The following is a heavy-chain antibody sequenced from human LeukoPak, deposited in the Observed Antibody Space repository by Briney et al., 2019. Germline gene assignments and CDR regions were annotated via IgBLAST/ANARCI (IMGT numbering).Heavy chain of an antibody. CDR2: ISAYNGNT. D-gene: IGHD5-18*01. CDR3: ARDTSRISKLIQLWLIDY. CDR1: GYTFTSYG. Sequence: GASVKVSCKASGYTFTSYGISWVRQAPGQGLEWMGWISAYNGNTNYAQKLQGRVTMTTDTSTSTAYMEPRSLRSDDTAVYYCARDTSRISKLIQLWLIDYWGQGTLVTVSS. J-gene: IGHJ4*02. V-gene: IGHV1-18*01.